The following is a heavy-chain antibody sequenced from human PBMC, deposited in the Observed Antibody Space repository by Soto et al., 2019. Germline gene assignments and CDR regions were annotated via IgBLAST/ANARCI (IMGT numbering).Heavy chain of an antibody. CDR1: GFTFSSYA. Sequence: GGSLRLSCAASGFTFSSYAMSWVRQAPGKGLEWVSAISGSGGSTYYADSVKGRFTISRDNAKNSLYLQMTGLRAEDTAVYYCARRVDSSGWHDYWGQGTLVTVSS. V-gene: IGHV3-23*01. CDR2: ISGSGGST. D-gene: IGHD6-19*01. CDR3: ARRVDSSGWHDY. J-gene: IGHJ4*02.